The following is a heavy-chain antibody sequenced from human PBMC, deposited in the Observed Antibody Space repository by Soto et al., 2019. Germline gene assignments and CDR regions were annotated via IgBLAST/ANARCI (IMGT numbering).Heavy chain of an antibody. D-gene: IGHD4-17*01. CDR2: INHSGST. J-gene: IGHJ6*02. V-gene: IGHV4-34*01. Sequence: PSETLSLTCAVYGGSFSGYYWSWIRQPPGKGLEWIGEINHSGSTNYNPSLKSRVTISVDTSKNQFSLKLSSVTAADTAVYYCARGFGGDYGDYYYYYYGMDVWGQGTTVTVS. CDR1: GGSFSGYY. CDR3: ARGFGGDYGDYYYYYYGMDV.